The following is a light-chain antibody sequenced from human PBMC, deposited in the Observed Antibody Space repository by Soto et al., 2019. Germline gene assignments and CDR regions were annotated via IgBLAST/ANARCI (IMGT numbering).Light chain of an antibody. Sequence: QSVLTQPPSVSAAPGQRVTISCSGSSSNIGNNYVSWYQQLPGTAPKLLIYDNNERLSGIPDRFSGSKSGTSATLGITGLQTGDEADYYCATWEGRLSAGVFGGGTKLTVL. J-gene: IGLJ2*01. CDR2: DNN. V-gene: IGLV1-51*01. CDR1: SSNIGNNY. CDR3: ATWEGRLSAGV.